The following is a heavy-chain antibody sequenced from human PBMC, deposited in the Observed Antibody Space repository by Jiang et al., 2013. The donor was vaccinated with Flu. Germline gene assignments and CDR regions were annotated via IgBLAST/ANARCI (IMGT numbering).Heavy chain of an antibody. CDR3: ASICSGGSCHLDY. V-gene: IGHV1-3*01. J-gene: IGHJ4*02. CDR1: GYTFTSYA. CDR2: INAGNGNT. Sequence: CKASGYTFTSYAMHWVRQAPGQRLEWMGWINAGNGNTKYSQKFQGRVTITRDTSASTAYMELSSLRSEDTAVYYCASICSGGSCHLDYWGQGTLVTVSS. D-gene: IGHD2-15*01.